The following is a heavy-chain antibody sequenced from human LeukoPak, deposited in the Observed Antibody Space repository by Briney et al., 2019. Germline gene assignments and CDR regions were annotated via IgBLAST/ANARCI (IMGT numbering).Heavy chain of an antibody. CDR3: GRGIDYSSGPDY. V-gene: IGHV3-23*01. CDR2: ISASGGSA. J-gene: IGHJ4*02. Sequence: QAGGSLRLSCAASGYTFSSFTLSWVGQAPGKGLEWVSVISASGGSAYYVDSVKGRFTMSRDNSKNTLYLQMNSLRAEDTAVYYCGRGIDYSSGPDYWGQGTLVTVSS. CDR1: GYTFSSFT. D-gene: IGHD6-19*01.